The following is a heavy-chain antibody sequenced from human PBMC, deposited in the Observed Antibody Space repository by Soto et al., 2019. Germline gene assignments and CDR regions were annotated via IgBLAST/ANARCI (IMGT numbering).Heavy chain of an antibody. CDR3: ARRVGSLDY. Sequence: SETLSLTCAVYGGSFSGYYWSWIRQPPGKGLEWIGEINHSGSTNYNPSLKSRVTISVDTSKNQFSLKLSSVTAADTAVYYCARRVGSLDYWGQGTLVTVSS. D-gene: IGHD2-15*01. CDR2: INHSGST. CDR1: GGSFSGYY. V-gene: IGHV4-34*01. J-gene: IGHJ4*02.